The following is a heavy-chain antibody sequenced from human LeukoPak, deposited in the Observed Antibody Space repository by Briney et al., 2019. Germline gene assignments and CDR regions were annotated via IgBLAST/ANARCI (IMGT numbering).Heavy chain of an antibody. Sequence: SETLSLTCAVYGGSFSGYYWSWIRQPPGKGLEWIGEINHSGSTNYNPSLKSRVTISVDTSKNQFSLKLSSVTAADTAVYYCARVGQTYYDFWSGFNWFDPWGQGTLVTVSS. CDR1: GGSFSGYY. CDR3: ARVGQTYYDFWSGFNWFDP. D-gene: IGHD3-3*01. CDR2: INHSGST. J-gene: IGHJ5*02. V-gene: IGHV4-34*01.